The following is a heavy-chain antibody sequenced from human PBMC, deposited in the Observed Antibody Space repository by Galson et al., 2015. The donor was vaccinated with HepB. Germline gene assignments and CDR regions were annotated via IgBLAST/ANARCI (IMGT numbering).Heavy chain of an antibody. D-gene: IGHD4/OR15-4a*01. CDR1: GFSVNSYY. J-gene: IGHJ3*02. CDR2: IFSGGQT. V-gene: IGHV3-53*01. Sequence: SLRLSCAASGFSVNSYYMAWVRQAPGKGLDWVSVIFSGGQTYFRDSAKGRLTVSKDISKNTLYLQMNSLSAVDTAMYYCAREEHAYGDAGAFDIWGQGIMVIVPS. CDR3: AREEHAYGDAGAFDI.